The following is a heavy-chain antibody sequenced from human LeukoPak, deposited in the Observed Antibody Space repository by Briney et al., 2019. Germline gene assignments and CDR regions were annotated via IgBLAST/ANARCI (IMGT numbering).Heavy chain of an antibody. V-gene: IGHV4-39*01. Sequence: KPSETLSLTCTGSGGSSSSSSYYWGWIRQPPGKGLEWIGSIYYSGSTYYNPSLKSRVTISVDTSKNQFSLKLSSVTAADTAVYYCARHIRPCDWGRNGAFDIWGQGTMVTVSS. CDR2: IYYSGST. CDR1: GGSSSSSSYY. J-gene: IGHJ3*02. D-gene: IGHD3-16*01. CDR3: ARHIRPCDWGRNGAFDI.